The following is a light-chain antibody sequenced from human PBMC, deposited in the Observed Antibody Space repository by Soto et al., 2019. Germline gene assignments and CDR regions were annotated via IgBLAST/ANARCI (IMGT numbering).Light chain of an antibody. J-gene: IGKJ1*01. Sequence: DIQMTQSPSTLSASVGDTVTITCRASQSSSDWLAWYQQRQGKAPKHLIIKGSTLETGVPSRFSGSAFGTELTFTISSLQPDDIATYSWYQYDKYPWTFGQGTKVEVK. CDR1: QSSSDW. CDR3: YQYDKYPWT. V-gene: IGKV1-5*03. CDR2: KGS.